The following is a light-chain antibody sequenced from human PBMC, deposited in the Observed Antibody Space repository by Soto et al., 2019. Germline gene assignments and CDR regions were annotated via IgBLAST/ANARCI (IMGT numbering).Light chain of an antibody. V-gene: IGKV3D-15*01. Sequence: EIVMTQSPATLSVSPGERATISCRASQSVSSNLAWYHQKPGQVPRLLIYGASTRATGIPARFSGSRSGTEFTLTISSLQSEDFAVYYCQQYNNWPFTFGPGTKVDIK. CDR2: GAS. J-gene: IGKJ3*01. CDR1: QSVSSN. CDR3: QQYNNWPFT.